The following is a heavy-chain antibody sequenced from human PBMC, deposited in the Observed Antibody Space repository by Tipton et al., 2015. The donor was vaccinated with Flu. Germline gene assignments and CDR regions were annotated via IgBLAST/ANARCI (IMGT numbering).Heavy chain of an antibody. J-gene: IGHJ4*02. CDR2: IYSGGST. Sequence: SLRLSCAASGFTFSSYAMSWVRQAPGKGLEWVSVIYSGGSTYYADSVKGRFTISRDNSKNTLYLQMNSLRVEDTAVYYCASSTVTTGYWGQGTLVTVSS. V-gene: IGHV3-53*01. CDR3: ASSTVTTGY. D-gene: IGHD4-17*01. CDR1: GFTFSSYA.